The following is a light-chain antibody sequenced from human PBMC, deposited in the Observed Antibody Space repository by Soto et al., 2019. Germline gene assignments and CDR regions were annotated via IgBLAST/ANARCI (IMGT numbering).Light chain of an antibody. V-gene: IGKV1-39*01. Sequence: DIQLTQSPSSLSAAVGDRVTMSCRASQTISGDLNWYQQKPGKAPKFLIYAASTLQSGVPSRFSGSGSGTYFTLAISGLQPDDFATYHCQQSHSAPFTFGQGAKL. CDR1: QTISGD. CDR2: AAS. CDR3: QQSHSAPFT. J-gene: IGKJ2*01.